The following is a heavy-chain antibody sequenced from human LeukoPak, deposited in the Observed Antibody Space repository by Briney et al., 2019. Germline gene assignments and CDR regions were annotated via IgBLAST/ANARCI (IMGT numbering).Heavy chain of an antibody. CDR2: IGYDGGNK. Sequence: GGSLRLSCAASGFTFSLYGMSWVRQAPGKGLDWVTFIGYDGGNKYYTDSVKGRFTTSRDNSRNTLYLQMDSLRAEDTAVYFCAKNRHYGSSFDAFDIWGQGTMVSVSS. J-gene: IGHJ3*02. V-gene: IGHV3-23*01. CDR1: GFTFSLYG. D-gene: IGHD3-10*01. CDR3: AKNRHYGSSFDAFDI.